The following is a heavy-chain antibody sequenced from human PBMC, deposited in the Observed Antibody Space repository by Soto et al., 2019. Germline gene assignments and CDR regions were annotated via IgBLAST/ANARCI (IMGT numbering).Heavy chain of an antibody. CDR3: VRYCSTTLCNGVATRTFDY. V-gene: IGHV3-48*03. D-gene: IGHD2-2*01. CDR2: ISSSGYTV. Sequence: GGSLRLSCAASRFTFSTYEMNWVRQAPGKGLEWVSYISSSGYTVYYADSVKGRFTISRDNTRNSLYPQMNSLRDEDTALYYCVRYCSTTLCNGVATRTFDYWGQGTLVTVSS. J-gene: IGHJ4*02. CDR1: RFTFSTYE.